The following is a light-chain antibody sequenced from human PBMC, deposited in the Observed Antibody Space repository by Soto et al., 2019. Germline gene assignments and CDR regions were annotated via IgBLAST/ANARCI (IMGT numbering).Light chain of an antibody. J-gene: IGLJ1*01. CDR1: SSDVGGYNY. V-gene: IGLV2-14*03. CDR3: SSYTTSNTRQIV. CDR2: DGS. Sequence: QSVPTQPASVSGSPGQSITISCTGTSSDVGGYNYVSWYQHHPGKAPKLMIYDGSNRPSGVSNRFSGSKSGNTASLTISGLQPEDEADYYCSSYTTSNTRQIVFGTGTKVTVL.